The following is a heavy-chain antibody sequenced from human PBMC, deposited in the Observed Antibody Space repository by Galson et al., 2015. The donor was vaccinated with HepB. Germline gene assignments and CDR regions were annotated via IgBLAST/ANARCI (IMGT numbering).Heavy chain of an antibody. CDR2: ISGSGGST. Sequence: SLRLSCAASGFTFSSYAMSWVRQAPGKGLEWVSAISGSGGSTYYADSVKGRFTISRDNSKNTLYLQMNSLRAEDTAVYYCAKDRRKESYFDYWGQGTLVTVSS. J-gene: IGHJ4*02. V-gene: IGHV3-23*01. CDR1: GFTFSSYA. CDR3: AKDRRKESYFDY.